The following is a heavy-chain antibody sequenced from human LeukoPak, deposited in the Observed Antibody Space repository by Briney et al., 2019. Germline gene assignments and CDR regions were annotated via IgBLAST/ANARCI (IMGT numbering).Heavy chain of an antibody. CDR1: GFTPRSNF. CDR3: ARRAGEYSHPYDC. D-gene: IGHD2-15*01. CDR2: IYSGGKT. J-gene: IGHJ4*02. V-gene: IGHV3-53*01. Sequence: GGSLRLSCTVSGFTPRSNFWSWVRQAPGKGLEWVSLIYSGGKTHSSDSVKGRFTISRDNSKNTLYLQMSSLRAEDTAIYFCARRAGEYSHPYDCWGQGTLVTVSS.